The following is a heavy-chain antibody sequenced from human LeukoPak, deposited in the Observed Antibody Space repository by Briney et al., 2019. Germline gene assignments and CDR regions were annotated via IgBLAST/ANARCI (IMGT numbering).Heavy chain of an antibody. CDR2: INQDGSKR. CDR3: ARAGFPSAFDI. D-gene: IGHD1-1*01. V-gene: IGHV3-7*03. CDR1: GFPFSNYW. Sequence: GGSLRLSCAASGFPFSNYWVSWVRQAPGKGLEWVANINQDGSKRYYADSVKGRFTISRDDAKNSVYLQMNSLRPEDTAVYYCARAGFPSAFDIWGQGTMVTVSS. J-gene: IGHJ3*02.